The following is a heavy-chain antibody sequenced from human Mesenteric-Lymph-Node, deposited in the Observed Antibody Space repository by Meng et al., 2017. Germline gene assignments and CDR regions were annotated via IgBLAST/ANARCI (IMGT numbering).Heavy chain of an antibody. V-gene: IGHV4-4*02. CDR3: ARADKVRFDY. J-gene: IGHJ4*02. CDR2: IYQSGST. Sequence: QAHRQESGPGLWKPSGTLSRTCSVAGGSISSSNWWSWVRQPPVKWLECIGEIYQSGSTNYNPSLKSRVSISVHKSKNQFSLKLSSVTAADTAVYYCARADKVRFDYWGQGTLVTVSS. CDR1: GGSISSSNW.